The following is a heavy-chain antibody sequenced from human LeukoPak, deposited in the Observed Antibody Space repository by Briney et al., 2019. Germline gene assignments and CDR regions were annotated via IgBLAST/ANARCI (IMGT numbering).Heavy chain of an antibody. CDR2: ISYDGSNK. CDR3: ATSFGPVIAAAGTGAD. CDR1: GFTFSSYA. D-gene: IGHD6-13*01. V-gene: IGHV3-30*04. J-gene: IGHJ4*02. Sequence: PGGSLRLSCAASGFTFSSYAMHWVRQAPGKGLEWVAVISYDGSNKYYADSVKGRFTITRDNSQNTLYLQMNSLRAEDTAVYYCATSFGPVIAAAGTGADWGQGTLVTVSS.